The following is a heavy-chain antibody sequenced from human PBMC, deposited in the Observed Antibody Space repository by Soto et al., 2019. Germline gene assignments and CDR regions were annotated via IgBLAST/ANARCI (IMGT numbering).Heavy chain of an antibody. V-gene: IGHV3-23*01. D-gene: IGHD2-2*01. CDR1: GFPFSNYA. Sequence: GGSLRLSCAASGFPFSNYAMSWVRQAPGKGLEWVSAITNSGGSTYYADSVKGRFTISRDNSKNTLYLQMNSLRAGDTAVYYCAKNPRYCTTTNCFYWGQGTLVTVSS. CDR2: ITNSGGST. CDR3: AKNPRYCTTTNCFY. J-gene: IGHJ4*02.